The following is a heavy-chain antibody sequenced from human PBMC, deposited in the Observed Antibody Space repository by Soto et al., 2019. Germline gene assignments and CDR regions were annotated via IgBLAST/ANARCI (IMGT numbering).Heavy chain of an antibody. CDR2: IKPNSGGT. CDR1: GYTFTGYY. V-gene: IGHV1-2*04. J-gene: IGHJ4*02. Sequence: QVQLVQSGAEVKKPGASVKVSCKASGYTFTGYYMHWVRQAPGQGREWMGWIKPNSGGTNYAQKFQGWGTMTRDTSISTAYMELSRLRSADTAVYYCARGEVVAATAFDYWGQVTLVTVSS. D-gene: IGHD2-15*01. CDR3: ARGEVVAATAFDY.